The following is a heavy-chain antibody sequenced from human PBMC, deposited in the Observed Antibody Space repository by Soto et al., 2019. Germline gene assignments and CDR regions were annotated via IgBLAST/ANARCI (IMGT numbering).Heavy chain of an antibody. V-gene: IGHV4-30-2*01. D-gene: IGHD2-2*01. CDR1: GGSISSGGYS. CDR3: ARVPDR. Sequence: SETLSLSCAVSGGSISSGGYSWSWIRQPPGKGLEWIGYIYHSGSTYYNPSLKSRVTISVDRSKNQFSLKLSSVTAADTGVYYCARVPDRWGQGTLVPVSS. J-gene: IGHJ5*02. CDR2: IYHSGST.